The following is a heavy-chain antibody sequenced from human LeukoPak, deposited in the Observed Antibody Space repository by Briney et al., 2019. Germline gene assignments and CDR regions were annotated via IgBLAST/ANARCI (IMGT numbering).Heavy chain of an antibody. D-gene: IGHD3-16*02. CDR1: GGSISSSSYY. CDR2: IYYSGST. CDR3: AREGTYQRYNWFDP. V-gene: IGHV4-39*02. J-gene: IGHJ5*02. Sequence: SETLSLTCTVSGGSISSSSYYWGWIRQPPGKGLEWIGSIYYSGSTYYNPSLKSRVTISVDTSKNQFSLQLNSVTPEDTAVYYCAREGTYQRYNWFDPWGQGTLVTVSS.